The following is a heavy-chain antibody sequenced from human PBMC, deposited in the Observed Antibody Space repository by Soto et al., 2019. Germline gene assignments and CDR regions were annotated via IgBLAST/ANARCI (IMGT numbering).Heavy chain of an antibody. CDR2: ISSRSDI. J-gene: IGHJ6*02. V-gene: IGHV3-21*01. CDR3: AREYTAWPLAYGLDV. CDR1: GFTFSTYS. D-gene: IGHD2-2*02. Sequence: RRLSCVGSGFTFSTYSINWVRQAPGKGLEWVSSISSRSDIYYADSVKGRFTISRDNAKNSVSLQMNSLRAEDTAVYYCAREYTAWPLAYGLDVWGQGTTVTVYS.